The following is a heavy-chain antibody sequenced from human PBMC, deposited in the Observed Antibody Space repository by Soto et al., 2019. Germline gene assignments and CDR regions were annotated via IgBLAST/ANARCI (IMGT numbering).Heavy chain of an antibody. CDR2: INHSGNT. CDR1: GGSLSGYY. Sequence: SETLSLTCAVYGGSLSGYYWRWIRHPPGKGLEWIGEINHSGNTNYNPSLKSRVTISVDTSKNQFSLKLSSVTAADTAVYYCARRYGACFDYSGQGTLDTVSS. CDR3: ARRYGACFDY. V-gene: IGHV4-34*01. J-gene: IGHJ4*02. D-gene: IGHD5-18*01.